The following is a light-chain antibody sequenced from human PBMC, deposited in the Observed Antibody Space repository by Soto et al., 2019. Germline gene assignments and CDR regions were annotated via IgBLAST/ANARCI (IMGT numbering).Light chain of an antibody. J-gene: IGKJ2*01. CDR3: QQYGSSVYT. CDR1: QSVSSSY. Sequence: EIVLTQSPGTLSLSPGERATLSCRASQSVSSSYLAWYQQKPGQAPRLLIYYVSSRASGIPDRFSGSGSGTDFTLTISRLEPEDFAVYYCQQYGSSVYTFGQGTKLEMK. V-gene: IGKV3-20*01. CDR2: YVS.